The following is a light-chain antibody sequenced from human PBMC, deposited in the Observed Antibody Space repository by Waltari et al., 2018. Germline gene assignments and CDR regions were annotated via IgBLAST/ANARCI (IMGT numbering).Light chain of an antibody. J-gene: IGKJ4*01. CDR3: QQYNSYSLLT. CDR2: KAS. V-gene: IGKV1-5*03. CDR1: QSISNW. Sequence: DIQMTQSPFTLSASVGDRVIITCRTSQSISNWLAWYQHKPGKAPKLLIYKASTLASGVPSRFSGSGSGTDFSLTISSLHPDDFATYYCQQYNSYSLLTFGGGTKVEIK.